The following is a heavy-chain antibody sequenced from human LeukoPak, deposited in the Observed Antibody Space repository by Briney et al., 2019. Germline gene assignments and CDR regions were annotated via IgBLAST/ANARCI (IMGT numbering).Heavy chain of an antibody. CDR3: AKDQSRNYYGSGSYGY. J-gene: IGHJ4*02. D-gene: IGHD3-10*01. CDR2: IYSGGST. CDR1: GLTVSSNS. V-gene: IGHV3-53*01. Sequence: QSGGSLRLSCAASGLTVSSNSMSWVRQAPGKGLEWVSFIYSGGSTYYADSVKGRFTISRDNSKNTLYLQMNSLRAEDTAVYYCAKDQSRNYYGSGSYGYWGQGTLVTVSS.